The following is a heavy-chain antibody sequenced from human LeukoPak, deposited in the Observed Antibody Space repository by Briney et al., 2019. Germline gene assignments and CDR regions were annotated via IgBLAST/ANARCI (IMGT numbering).Heavy chain of an antibody. D-gene: IGHD3-9*01. CDR3: ARATRRDVLRYFDWFTSYFDY. J-gene: IGHJ4*02. V-gene: IGHV4-59*06. Sequence: SETLSLTCTVSGGSISSYYWSWIRQHPGKGLEWIGYIYYSGSTYYNPSLKSRVTISVDTSKNQFSLKLSSVTAADTAVYYCARATRRDVLRYFDWFTSYFDYWGQGTLVTVSS. CDR1: GGSISSYY. CDR2: IYYSGST.